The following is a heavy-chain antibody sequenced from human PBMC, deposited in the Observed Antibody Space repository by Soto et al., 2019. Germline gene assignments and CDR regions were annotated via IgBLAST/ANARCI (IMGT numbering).Heavy chain of an antibody. CDR2: IWFDGSNK. CDR1: GFTFSSYG. Sequence: QVQLVESGGGVVQPGRSLRLSCAASGFTFSSYGMHWVRQAPGKGLDWVAVIWFDGSNKYYAHSVKGRFTISRDNAKNTLYLHSNSLRAENTALYYCARASGPFDYWGQGTLVTVSS. J-gene: IGHJ4*02. CDR3: ARASGPFDY. V-gene: IGHV3-33*01.